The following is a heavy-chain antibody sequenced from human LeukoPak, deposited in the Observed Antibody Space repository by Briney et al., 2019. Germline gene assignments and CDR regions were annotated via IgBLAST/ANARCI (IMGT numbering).Heavy chain of an antibody. Sequence: ASVKVSCKASDYTFTSYGISWGRQAPGQRLQWMGWISGYNGNTNYAQKLQGRVTMTTDTATSTAYMELRSLRSDDTAVYYCARVGGYSGSYFYYFDYWGQGTLVTVSS. CDR3: ARVGGYSGSYFYYFDY. CDR1: DYTFTSYG. V-gene: IGHV1-18*01. CDR2: ISGYNGNT. D-gene: IGHD1-26*01. J-gene: IGHJ4*02.